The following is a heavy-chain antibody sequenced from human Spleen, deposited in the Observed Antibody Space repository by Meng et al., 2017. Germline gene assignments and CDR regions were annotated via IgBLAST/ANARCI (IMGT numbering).Heavy chain of an antibody. V-gene: IGHV3-15*01. CDR1: GFSFSDYY. D-gene: IGHD3-9*01. CDR2: IKSHVDGATT. CDR3: TWDDKAVFDY. J-gene: IGHJ4*02. Sequence: GESLKISCAASGFSFSDYYMTWIRQAPGKGLEWVGRIKSHVDGATTDFATPVTGRFSMSRDDSKSTVYLQMSGLTTDDTGVYYCTWDDKAVFDYWGQGTRVTVSS.